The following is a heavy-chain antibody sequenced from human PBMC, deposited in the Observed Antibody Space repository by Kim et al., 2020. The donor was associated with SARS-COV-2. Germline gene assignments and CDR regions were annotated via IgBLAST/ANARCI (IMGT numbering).Heavy chain of an antibody. Sequence: ASVKVSCKASGYTFTGYYMHWVRQAPGQGLEWMGWINPNSGGTNYAQKFQGRVTMTRDTSISTAYMELSRLRSDDTAAYYCARGNYYGSGSLEFDYWGQGPLVTVSS. J-gene: IGHJ4*02. D-gene: IGHD3-10*01. V-gene: IGHV1-2*02. CDR2: INPNSGGT. CDR1: GYTFTGYY. CDR3: ARGNYYGSGSLEFDY.